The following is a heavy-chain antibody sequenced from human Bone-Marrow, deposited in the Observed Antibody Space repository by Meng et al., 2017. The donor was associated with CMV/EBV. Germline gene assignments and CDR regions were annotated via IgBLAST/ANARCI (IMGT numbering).Heavy chain of an antibody. J-gene: IGHJ6*02. CDR1: GYTLTELF. CDR2: FDPEDGET. D-gene: IGHD6-6*01. CDR3: ATDQSRLRYSSSTYYYYAMDV. Sequence: SVKVSCKVSGYTLTELFMHWVRQAPGKGLEWMGSFDPEDGETIYAQKFQGRVTMNEDTSTDTAYMELSSLRSEDTAVYYCATDQSRLRYSSSTYYYYAMDVWGQGTTVTVSS. V-gene: IGHV1-24*01.